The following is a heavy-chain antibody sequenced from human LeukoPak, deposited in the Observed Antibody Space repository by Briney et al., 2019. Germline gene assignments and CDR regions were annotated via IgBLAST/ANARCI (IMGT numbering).Heavy chain of an antibody. CDR2: IIPIFGTA. Sequence: GASVKVSCKASGGTFSSYAISWVRQAPGQGLEWMGGIIPIFGTANYAQKFQGRVTITADESTSTAYMELSSLRSEDTAVYYCAREGDNYGDRRNDYWGQGTLVTVSS. CDR3: AREGDNYGDRRNDY. CDR1: GGTFSSYA. J-gene: IGHJ4*02. V-gene: IGHV1-69*13. D-gene: IGHD4-17*01.